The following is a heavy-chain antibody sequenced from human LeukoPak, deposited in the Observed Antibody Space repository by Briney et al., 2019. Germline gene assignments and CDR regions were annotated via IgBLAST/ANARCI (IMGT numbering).Heavy chain of an antibody. Sequence: GGSLRLSCAASGFTFSSYAMSWVRQAPGKGLEWVSAISGSGGSTYYADSVKGRFTISRDNSKNTLYLQMNSLRAEDTAVYYCAKRSGYDILTGCDYWGQGTLVTVFS. V-gene: IGHV3-23*01. D-gene: IGHD3-9*01. CDR3: AKRSGYDILTGCDY. CDR2: ISGSGGST. CDR1: GFTFSSYA. J-gene: IGHJ4*02.